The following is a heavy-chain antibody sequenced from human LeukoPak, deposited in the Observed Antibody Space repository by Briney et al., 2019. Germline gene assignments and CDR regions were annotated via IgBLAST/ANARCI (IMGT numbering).Heavy chain of an antibody. D-gene: IGHD3-22*01. CDR2: IVPLFGVT. Sequence: SVKVSCKASGGIFSSYGIGWVRQAPGQGLEWMGRIVPLFGVTNYAQKFRGRVTITADTSTSTAYMELSNVTSEDTAIYYCARQSYEQWLFFRDWGQGTLVTVSS. V-gene: IGHV1-69*04. CDR1: GGIFSSYG. CDR3: ARQSYEQWLFFRD. J-gene: IGHJ4*02.